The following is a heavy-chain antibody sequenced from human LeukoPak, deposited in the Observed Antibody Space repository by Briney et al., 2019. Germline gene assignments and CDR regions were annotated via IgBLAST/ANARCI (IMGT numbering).Heavy chain of an antibody. D-gene: IGHD2-21*02. J-gene: IGHJ4*02. CDR1: GFTFNNYW. Sequence: GGSLRLSCAASGFTFNNYWMSWVRQAPGRGLEWLANIKEDGSRKYHVDSVKGRFTISRDNAKKSLFLQMNSLRAEDTAVYYCARDGVTSSVDYWGQGTLVTVSS. CDR3: ARDGVTSSVDY. V-gene: IGHV3-7*01. CDR2: IKEDGSRK.